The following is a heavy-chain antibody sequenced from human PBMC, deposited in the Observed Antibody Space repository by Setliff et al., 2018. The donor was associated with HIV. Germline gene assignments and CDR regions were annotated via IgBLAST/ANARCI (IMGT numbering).Heavy chain of an antibody. CDR1: GYSISSGYY. CDR3: ARVPHRVVGTTTLLYHFDY. Sequence: PSETLSLTCAVSGYSISSGYYWAWIRQSPGKGLDWIGSIHHSGTTYYNPSLKSRVTISVDTTTNQVSLQVTSVTAVDTAVYYCARVPHRVVGTTTLLYHFDYWGLGTLVTVSS. D-gene: IGHD1-26*01. V-gene: IGHV4-38-2*01. CDR2: IHHSGTT. J-gene: IGHJ4*02.